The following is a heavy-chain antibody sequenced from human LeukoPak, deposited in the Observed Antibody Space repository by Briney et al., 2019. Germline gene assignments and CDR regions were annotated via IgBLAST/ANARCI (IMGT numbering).Heavy chain of an antibody. V-gene: IGHV3-30*03. Sequence: PGGSLRLSCAASRFTFSSYGMHWVRQAPGKGLEWVAVISYDGSNKYYADSVKGRFTISRDNSKNTLYLQMNSLRAEDTAVYYCATLEVVPAAILSEDWFDPWGQGTLVTVSS. CDR1: RFTFSSYG. CDR3: ATLEVVPAAILSEDWFDP. D-gene: IGHD2-2*02. J-gene: IGHJ5*02. CDR2: ISYDGSNK.